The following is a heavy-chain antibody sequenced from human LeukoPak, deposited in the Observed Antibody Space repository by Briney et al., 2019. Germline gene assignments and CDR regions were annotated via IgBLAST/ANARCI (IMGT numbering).Heavy chain of an antibody. CDR3: ARTTVSFTLFDY. Sequence: PSETLSLTCTVSGVTISSGDYYWSWIRQPPGKGLEWIGYIYYCGSTYYNPSLKSRVTISVDTSKNQFSLKLSSVTAADTAVYYCARTTVSFTLFDYWGQGTLVTVSS. CDR2: IYYCGST. D-gene: IGHD4-17*01. J-gene: IGHJ4*02. CDR1: GVTISSGDYY. V-gene: IGHV4-30-4*01.